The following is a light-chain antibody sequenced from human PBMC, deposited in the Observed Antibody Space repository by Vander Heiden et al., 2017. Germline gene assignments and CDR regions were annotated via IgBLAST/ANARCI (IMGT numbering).Light chain of an antibody. J-gene: IGKJ1*01. CDR1: QSISSY. CDR3: QQSYSTPCT. V-gene: IGKV1-39*01. Sequence: PSSLSASVGDRVTITCRASQSISSYLNWYQQKPGKAPKLLIYAASSLQSGVPSRFSGSGSGTDFTLTISSLQPEDFATYYCQQSYSTPCTFGQGTKVDIK. CDR2: AAS.